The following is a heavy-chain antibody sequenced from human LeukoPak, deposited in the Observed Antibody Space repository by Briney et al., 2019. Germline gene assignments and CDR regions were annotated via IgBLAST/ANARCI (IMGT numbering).Heavy chain of an antibody. V-gene: IGHV1-69*05. CDR2: IIPIFGTA. D-gene: IGHD1-7*01. J-gene: IGHJ6*03. CDR3: ASPARPWNYAWYYYYYYMDV. Sequence: GASVKVSCKASGGTFSSYAISWVRRAPGQGLEWMGGIIPIFGTANYAQKFQGRVTITTDESTSTAYMELSSLRSEDTAVYYCASPARPWNYAWYYYYYYMDVSGKGTTVTVSS. CDR1: GGTFSSYA.